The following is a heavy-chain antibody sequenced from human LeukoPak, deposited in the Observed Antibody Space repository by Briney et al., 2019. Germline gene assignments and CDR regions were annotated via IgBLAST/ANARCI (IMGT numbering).Heavy chain of an antibody. Sequence: SETLSLTCTVSSGSMSSHYWSWIRQPPGKGLEWIGYIYYSGSTNYNPSLKSRVTISVDTSKNQFSLKLSSATAADTAVYYCARVDGSGSFYNGRYYFDYWGQGTLVTVSS. D-gene: IGHD3-10*01. CDR3: ARVDGSGSFYNGRYYFDY. CDR2: IYYSGST. CDR1: SGSMSSHY. V-gene: IGHV4-59*11. J-gene: IGHJ4*02.